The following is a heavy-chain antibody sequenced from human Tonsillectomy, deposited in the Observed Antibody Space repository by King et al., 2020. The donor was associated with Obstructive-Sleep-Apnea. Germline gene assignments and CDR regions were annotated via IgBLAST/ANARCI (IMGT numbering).Heavy chain of an antibody. D-gene: IGHD1-26*01. Sequence: VQLQESGPGLVKPSETLSLTCTVSGGSISSYYWSWIRQPPGKGLEWIGYIYYSGSTNYNPSLKSRVTISVDTSKNQFSLKLSSVTAADTAVYYCARGLGIVGAIDYWGQGTLVTVSS. J-gene: IGHJ4*02. CDR1: GGSISSYY. CDR3: ARGLGIVGAIDY. V-gene: IGHV4-59*01. CDR2: IYYSGST.